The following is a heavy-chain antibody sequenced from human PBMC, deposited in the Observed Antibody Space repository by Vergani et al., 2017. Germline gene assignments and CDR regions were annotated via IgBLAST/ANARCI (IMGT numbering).Heavy chain of an antibody. D-gene: IGHD5-12*01. CDR2: IYPGDSDT. CDR3: AKKHRGAWAVATSLGPNGPFDY. Sequence: EVQLVPSGAEVKKPGESLKISCKGSGYSFTSYWIGWVRQMPGKGLEWMGIIYPGDSDTRYSPSFQGQVTISADKSISTAYLQWSSLKASDTAMYYCAKKHRGAWAVATSLGPNGPFDYWGQGTLVTVSS. V-gene: IGHV5-51*01. CDR1: GYSFTSYW. J-gene: IGHJ4*02.